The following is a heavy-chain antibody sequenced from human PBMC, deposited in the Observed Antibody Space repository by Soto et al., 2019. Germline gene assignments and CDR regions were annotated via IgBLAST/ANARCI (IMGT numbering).Heavy chain of an antibody. CDR3: ARYGGNSRSFDY. CDR2: IYSGGST. CDR1: GFTVSSNY. V-gene: IGHV3-53*01. D-gene: IGHD2-21*02. Sequence: GGSLRFSCAASGFTVSSNYMSWVRQAPGKGLEWVSVIYSGGSTYYADSVKGRFTISRDNSKNTLYLQMNSLRAEDTAVYYCARYGGNSRSFDYWGQGTLVTVSS. J-gene: IGHJ4*02.